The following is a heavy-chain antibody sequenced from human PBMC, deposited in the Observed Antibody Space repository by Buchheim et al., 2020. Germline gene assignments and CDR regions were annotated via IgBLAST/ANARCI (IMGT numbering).Heavy chain of an antibody. CDR3: VREIAVAEGRTFDL. D-gene: IGHD6-19*01. CDR2: IKNDATT. CDR1: GFTFSNYW. Sequence: EVQLVESGGGLVQPGGSLRLSCATSGFTFSNYWMHWVRQGPGKGLVWVSHIKNDATTTYADSVKGRFIISRDYAKSTLYLQMNSLRAEDTAVYYCVREIAVAEGRTFDLWGQGT. J-gene: IGHJ3*01. V-gene: IGHV3-74*03.